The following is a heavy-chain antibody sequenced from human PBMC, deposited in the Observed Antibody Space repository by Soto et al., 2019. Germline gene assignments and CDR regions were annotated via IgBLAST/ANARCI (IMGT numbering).Heavy chain of an antibody. Sequence: PSETLSLTCAVYGVSFSGYYWSWIRQPPGKGLEWIGEINPSGSTNYNPSLKSRVTFSIDTSKNHFYLRLSSVTAADTAVYYCARGLDYYYPDAFDIWGQGTMVTVSS. CDR2: INPSGST. CDR3: ARGLDYYYPDAFDI. CDR1: GVSFSGYY. V-gene: IGHV4-34*01. J-gene: IGHJ3*02. D-gene: IGHD3-10*01.